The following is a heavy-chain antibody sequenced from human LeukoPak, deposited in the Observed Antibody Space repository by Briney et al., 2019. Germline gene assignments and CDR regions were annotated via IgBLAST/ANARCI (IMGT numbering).Heavy chain of an antibody. CDR1: GYTFTSYD. Sequence: GASVKVSCKASGYTFTSYDINWVRQATGQGLEWMGWMNPNSGNTGYAQKFQGRVTMTRNTSISTAYMELSSLRSEDTAVYYCARDRLYQYCSSTSCYTGGWFDPWGQGTLVTVSS. V-gene: IGHV1-8*01. J-gene: IGHJ5*02. CDR2: MNPNSGNT. CDR3: ARDRLYQYCSSTSCYTGGWFDP. D-gene: IGHD2-2*02.